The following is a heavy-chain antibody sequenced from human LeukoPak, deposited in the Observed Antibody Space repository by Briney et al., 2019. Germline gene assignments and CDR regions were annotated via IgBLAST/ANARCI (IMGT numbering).Heavy chain of an antibody. CDR1: GGTFSSYA. CDR3: ARRVPYDSGNYYNPLGY. V-gene: IGHV1-69*04. D-gene: IGHD3-10*01. J-gene: IGHJ4*02. Sequence: ASVKVSCKASGGTFSSYAISWARQAPGQGLEWMGRIIPILDITNYAPKFQDRVTISADKSTSTVFMELSSLGSEDTAVYYCARRVPYDSGNYYNPLGYWGQGTLVTVSS. CDR2: IIPILDIT.